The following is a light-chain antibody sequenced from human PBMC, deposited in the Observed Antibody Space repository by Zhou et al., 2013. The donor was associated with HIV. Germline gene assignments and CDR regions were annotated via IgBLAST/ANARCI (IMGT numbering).Light chain of an antibody. V-gene: IGKV1-NL1*01. CDR2: AAS. CDR1: QGITNS. CDR3: QQYYSSPYT. J-gene: IGKJ2*01. Sequence: DIQMTQSPSSLSASVGDRVTITCRASQGITNSLAWYQQKPGKAPKLLLYAASRLESGVPPRFSGSGSGTDYSLTISSLQPEDFATYSCQQYYSSPYTFGQGTKLEIK.